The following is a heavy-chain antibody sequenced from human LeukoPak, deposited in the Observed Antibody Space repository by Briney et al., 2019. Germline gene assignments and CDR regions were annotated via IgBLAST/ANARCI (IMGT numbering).Heavy chain of an antibody. CDR2: INPNSGGT. J-gene: IGHJ6*02. D-gene: IGHD4-17*01. CDR1: GGTFSSYA. V-gene: IGHV1-2*04. CDR3: AREQGDYGDYGGLDV. Sequence: GASVKVSCKASGGTFSSYAISWVRQAPGQGLEWMGWINPNSGGTNYAQKFQGWVTMTRDTSISTAYMELSRLRSDDTAVYYCAREQGDYGDYGGLDVWGQGTTVTVSS.